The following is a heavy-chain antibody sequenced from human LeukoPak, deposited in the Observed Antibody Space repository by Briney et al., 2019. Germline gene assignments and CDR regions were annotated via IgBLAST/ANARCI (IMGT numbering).Heavy chain of an antibody. CDR2: INHSGST. CDR1: GGSFSGYY. V-gene: IGHV4-34*01. CDR3: ATLGPVLRYFDWLPYNFDY. D-gene: IGHD3-9*01. Sequence: SETLSLTCAVSGGSFSGYYWSWIRQPPGKGLEWIGEINHSGSTNYNPSLKSRVTISVDTSKNQFSLKLSSVTAADTAVYYCATLGPVLRYFDWLPYNFDYWGQGTLVTVSS. J-gene: IGHJ4*02.